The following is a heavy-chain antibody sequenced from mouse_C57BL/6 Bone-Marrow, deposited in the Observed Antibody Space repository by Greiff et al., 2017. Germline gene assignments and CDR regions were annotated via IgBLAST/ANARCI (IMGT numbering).Heavy chain of an antibody. CDR1: YFAFMASA. CDR3: ALIGYDYDEAWFAY. J-gene: IGHJ3*01. Sequence: LQQSGAELVRPGSSVKLSCKDSYFAFMASAMHWVKQRPGHGLEWIGSFTMYSDATEYSENFQGKATLTANTSSSTAYMELSSLTSEDSAVYYCALIGYDYDEAWFAYWGQGTLVTVSA. D-gene: IGHD2-4*01. V-gene: IGHV1-49*01. CDR2: FTMYSDAT.